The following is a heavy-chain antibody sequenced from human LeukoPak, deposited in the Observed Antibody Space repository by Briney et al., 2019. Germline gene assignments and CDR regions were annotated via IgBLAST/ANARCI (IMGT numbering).Heavy chain of an antibody. Sequence: PGGSLRLSCAASGFTFSSYSMNWVRQAPGKGLEWVSSISSSSSYIYYADSVKGRFTISRDNAKNSLYLQMNSLRAEDTAVYYCKVDLDIVVVPAAQQVWFDPWGQGTLVTVSS. CDR3: KVDLDIVVVPAAQQVWFDP. CDR2: ISSSSSYI. J-gene: IGHJ5*02. CDR1: GFTFSSYS. V-gene: IGHV3-21*01. D-gene: IGHD2-2*03.